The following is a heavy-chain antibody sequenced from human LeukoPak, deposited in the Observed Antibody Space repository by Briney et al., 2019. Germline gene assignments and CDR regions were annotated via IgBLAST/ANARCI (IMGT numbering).Heavy chain of an antibody. CDR2: IYYSGST. CDR3: ARLIVAGTAEYFQH. V-gene: IGHV4-39*01. CDR1: GGSISSSSYY. Sequence: SETLSLTCTVSGGSISSSSYYWGWIRQPPGKGLEWIGSIYYSGSTYYSPSLKSRVTISVDTSKNQFSLKLSSVTAADTAVYYCARLIVAGTAEYFQHWGQGTLVTVSS. J-gene: IGHJ1*01. D-gene: IGHD6-19*01.